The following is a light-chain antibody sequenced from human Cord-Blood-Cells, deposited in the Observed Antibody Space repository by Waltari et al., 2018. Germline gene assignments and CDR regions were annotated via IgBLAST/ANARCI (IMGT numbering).Light chain of an antibody. Sequence: QSALTQPASVSGSPGQSITISRTGTSSDVGGYYLVAWYQQPPGKAPKLMIYEVSKRPSGVSNRFSGSKSGNTASLTISGLQAEDEADYYCCSYAGSRVFGGGTKLTVL. CDR3: CSYAGSRV. CDR2: EVS. V-gene: IGLV2-23*02. CDR1: SSDVGGYYL. J-gene: IGLJ2*01.